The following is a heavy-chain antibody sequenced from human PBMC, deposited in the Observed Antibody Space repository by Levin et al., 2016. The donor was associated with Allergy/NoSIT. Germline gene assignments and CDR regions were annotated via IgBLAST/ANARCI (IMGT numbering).Heavy chain of an antibody. V-gene: IGHV4-4*02. Sequence: SETLSLTCAVSGGSISSSNWWSWVRQPPGKGLEWIGEIYHSGSTNYNPSLKSRVTISVDKSKNQFSLKLSSVTAADTAVYYCARELVVITLNDQEYYFDYWGQGTLVTVSS. CDR2: IYHSGST. CDR3: ARELVVITLNDQEYYFDY. D-gene: IGHD3-22*01. J-gene: IGHJ4*02. CDR1: GGSISSSNW.